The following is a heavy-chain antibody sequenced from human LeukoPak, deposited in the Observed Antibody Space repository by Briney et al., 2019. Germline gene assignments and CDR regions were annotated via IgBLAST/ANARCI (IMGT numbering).Heavy chain of an antibody. V-gene: IGHV3-30*03. Sequence: SLRLAFALSGFTFSIDAMQWGPPTPGKGLGWVSVISSDGSNPHYTDSVKGRFPISRDNSKNTVYTSKNTLFLQMHSLRPEDTAVYYCARGKIRYSYGRFDYWGQGILVTVSS. CDR1: GFTFSIDA. J-gene: IGHJ4*02. D-gene: IGHD5-18*01. CDR3: ARGKIRYSYGRFDY. CDR2: ISSDGSNP.